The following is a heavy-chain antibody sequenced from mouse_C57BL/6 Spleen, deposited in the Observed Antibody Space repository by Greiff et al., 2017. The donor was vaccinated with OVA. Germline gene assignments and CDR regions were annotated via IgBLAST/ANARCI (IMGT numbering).Heavy chain of an antibody. D-gene: IGHD1-1*01. J-gene: IGHJ4*01. Sequence: QVQLQQPGAELVKPGASVKLSCKASGYTFTSYWMHWVKQRPGQGLEWIGMIHPNSGSTNYNEKFKSKATLTVDKSSSTAYMQLSSLTSEDSAVYYCARERTTVVDYAMDYWGQGTSVTVSS. CDR3: ARERTTVVDYAMDY. CDR2: IHPNSGST. V-gene: IGHV1-64*01. CDR1: GYTFTSYW.